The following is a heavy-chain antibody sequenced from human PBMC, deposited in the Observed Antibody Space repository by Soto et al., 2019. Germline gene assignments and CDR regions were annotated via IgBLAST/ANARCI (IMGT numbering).Heavy chain of an antibody. V-gene: IGHV3-53*01. Sequence: PGGFLRLYCAASGFTVSSKYMNWVRQAPGKGLEWVSVIYSGGSTYYADSVKGRFTISRHNSKNTLYLQMNSLRVEDTAVYYCAKRHYDSSGYPHWGQGTLVTVSS. D-gene: IGHD3-22*01. CDR2: IYSGGST. CDR1: GFTVSSKY. CDR3: AKRHYDSSGYPH. J-gene: IGHJ4*02.